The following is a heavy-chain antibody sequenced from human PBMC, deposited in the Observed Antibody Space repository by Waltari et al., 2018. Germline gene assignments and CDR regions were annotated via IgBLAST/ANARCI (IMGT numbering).Heavy chain of an antibody. J-gene: IGHJ4*02. D-gene: IGHD3-22*01. CDR2: IYHSGST. CDR1: GGSISSDY. V-gene: IGHV4-38-2*02. Sequence: QVQLQESGPGLVKPSETLSLTCTVSGGSISSDYWSWIRQPPGKGLEWIGSIYHSGSTYYNPSLKSRVTISVDTSKNQFSLKLSSVTAADTAVYYCASGDLGYYDSSGYRDYWGQGTLVTVSS. CDR3: ASGDLGYYDSSGYRDY.